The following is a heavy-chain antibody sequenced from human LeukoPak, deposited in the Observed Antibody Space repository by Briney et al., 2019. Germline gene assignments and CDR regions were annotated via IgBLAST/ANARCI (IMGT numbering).Heavy chain of an antibody. Sequence: GGSLRLSCAASGFTFSSYVMSWVRQAPGKGLKWVSAINGGGSNTYYADSVKGRFTISRDNSKNMLYLQMNSLRAGDTAIYYCAKSVVVITFRFDDWGQGALVTVSS. CDR2: INGGGSNT. V-gene: IGHV3-23*01. CDR1: GFTFSSYV. J-gene: IGHJ4*02. D-gene: IGHD2-15*01. CDR3: AKSVVVITFRFDD.